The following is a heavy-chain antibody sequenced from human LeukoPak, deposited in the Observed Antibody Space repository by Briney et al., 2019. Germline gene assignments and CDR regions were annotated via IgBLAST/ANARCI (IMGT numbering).Heavy chain of an antibody. V-gene: IGHV4-34*01. CDR2: INHSGST. CDR3: ARISYSRIRGLQH. Sequence: SETLSLTCAVYGGSFSGYYWSWIRQPPGKGMGWNGEINHSGSTNYNPSLKSRVTISVDTSKNQSSLKLSSVTAADTAVYYCARISYSRIRGLQHWGQGTLVTVSS. J-gene: IGHJ1*01. D-gene: IGHD6-13*01. CDR1: GGSFSGYY.